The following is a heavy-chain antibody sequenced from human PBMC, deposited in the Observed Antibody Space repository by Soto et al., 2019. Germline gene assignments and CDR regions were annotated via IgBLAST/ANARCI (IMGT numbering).Heavy chain of an antibody. D-gene: IGHD3-3*01. CDR1: GGSFSGYY. J-gene: IGHJ3*02. CDR2: INHSGST. V-gene: IGHV4-34*01. Sequence: QVQLQQWCAGLLKPSETLSLTCAVYGGSFSGYYWSWIRQPPGKGLEWVGEINHSGSTNYNPSLKSRVTISVDTSKNQFSLKLSSVTAADTAVYYCARLALRFHGAFDIWGQGTMVTVSS. CDR3: ARLALRFHGAFDI.